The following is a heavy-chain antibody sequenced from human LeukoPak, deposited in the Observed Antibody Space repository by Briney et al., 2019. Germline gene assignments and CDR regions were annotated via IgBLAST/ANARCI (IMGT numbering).Heavy chain of an antibody. V-gene: IGHV4-34*01. D-gene: IGHD3-22*01. CDR2: INHSGST. J-gene: IGHJ4*02. Sequence: SETLSLTCAVYGGSFSGYYWSWIRQPPGEGLEWIGEINHSGSTNYNPSLKSRVTISVDTSKNQFSLKLSSVTAADTAVYYCASTVSDSDYWGQGTLVTVSS. CDR3: ASTVSDSDY. CDR1: GGSFSGYY.